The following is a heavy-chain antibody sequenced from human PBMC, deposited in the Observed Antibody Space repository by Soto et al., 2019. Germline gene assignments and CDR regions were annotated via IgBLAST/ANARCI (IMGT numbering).Heavy chain of an antibody. Sequence: GGSLRLSCAASGFPFSNYAMTWVRRAPGKGLEGVSGISSTGGSTYYPDSVKGRFTISRDNSKNTLYLQMNSLRAEDTAIYYCAKVHYSSSSAAYDAFDIWGQGTLVTVSS. V-gene: IGHV3-23*01. CDR2: ISSTGGST. CDR1: GFPFSNYA. D-gene: IGHD6-6*01. CDR3: AKVHYSSSSAAYDAFDI. J-gene: IGHJ3*02.